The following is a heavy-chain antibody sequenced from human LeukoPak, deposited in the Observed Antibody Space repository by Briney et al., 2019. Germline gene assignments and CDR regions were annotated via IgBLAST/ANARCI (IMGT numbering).Heavy chain of an antibody. Sequence: SETLSLTCTVSGGSISSYYWSWIRQPPGKGLEWIGYIYYSGSTNYNPSLKSRVTISVDTSKNQFSLKLSSVTAADTAVYYCARDHDDSSSWSPPTFDPWGQGTLVTVSS. CDR1: GGSISSYY. CDR2: IYYSGST. D-gene: IGHD6-13*01. CDR3: ARDHDDSSSWSPPTFDP. V-gene: IGHV4-59*12. J-gene: IGHJ5*01.